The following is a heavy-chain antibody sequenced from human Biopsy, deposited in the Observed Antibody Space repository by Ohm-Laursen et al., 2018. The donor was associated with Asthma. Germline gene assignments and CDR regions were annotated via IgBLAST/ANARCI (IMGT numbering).Heavy chain of an antibody. Sequence: TLSLTCSVSGGSISSGGYSWSWIRQPPGKGLEWIGYIYHSGSTYYNPSLKSRVTISVGRSKNQFSLKLSSVTAADTAVYYCARVEDGYNFDYWGQGTLVTVSS. CDR2: IYHSGST. CDR3: ARVEDGYNFDY. J-gene: IGHJ4*02. D-gene: IGHD5-24*01. CDR1: GGSISSGGYS. V-gene: IGHV4-30-2*01.